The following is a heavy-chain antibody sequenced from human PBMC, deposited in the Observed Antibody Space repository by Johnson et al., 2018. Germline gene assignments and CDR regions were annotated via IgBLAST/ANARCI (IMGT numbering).Heavy chain of an antibody. CDR3: ASGSQSSRYFDWFQY. V-gene: IGHV3-21*01. CDR2: ISSSGRYI. J-gene: IGHJ4*02. D-gene: IGHD3-9*01. CDR1: GFTFGSHI. Sequence: VQLVQSGGGLVKPGGSLRLSCAASGFTFGSHIMNWVRQAPGKGLEWVSSISSSGRYIYYGQSFQGRFTISRDNAKNLLYLQMNSLRAEDTALYYCASGSQSSRYFDWFQYWGQGALVTVSS.